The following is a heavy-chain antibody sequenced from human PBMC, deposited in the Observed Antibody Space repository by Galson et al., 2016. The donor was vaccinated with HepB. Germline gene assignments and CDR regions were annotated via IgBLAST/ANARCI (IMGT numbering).Heavy chain of an antibody. CDR1: GFTFNNYA. Sequence: SLRLSCAASGFTFNNYAMSWVRQAPGKGLECVSVVSGSSSTTYYADSVKGRFTISKDNSRNTLYLQMNTLRAEDTAIYYRAKGRVGITTSALDYWGQGTLVTVSS. CDR3: AKGRVGITTSALDY. V-gene: IGHV3-23*01. J-gene: IGHJ4*02. CDR2: VSGSSSTT. D-gene: IGHD1-26*01.